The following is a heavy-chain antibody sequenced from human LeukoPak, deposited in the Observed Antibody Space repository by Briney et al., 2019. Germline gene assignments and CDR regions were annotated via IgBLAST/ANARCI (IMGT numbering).Heavy chain of an antibody. D-gene: IGHD6-19*01. V-gene: IGHV7-4-1*02. Sequence: ASVKVSCKASGYTFTNYAMNWVRQAPGQGLEWMGWINTNTGNPTYAQGFTGRFVFSLDTSVRKAYLQISSLKAEDTAVYYCAREGGAWSKGDFDYWGQGTLVTVSS. J-gene: IGHJ4*02. CDR3: AREGGAWSKGDFDY. CDR2: INTNTGNP. CDR1: GYTFTNYA.